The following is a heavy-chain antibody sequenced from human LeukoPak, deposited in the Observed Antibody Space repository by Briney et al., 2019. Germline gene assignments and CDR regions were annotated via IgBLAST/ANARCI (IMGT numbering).Heavy chain of an antibody. D-gene: IGHD1-1*01. V-gene: IGHV3-7*01. CDR3: ARAEETGRVDY. CDR2: INQDGSAE. Sequence: GGSLRLSCAASGFTFNNFWMSWVRQAPGKGLEWVANINQDGSAEYYVDSVKGRFTISRDNAKNSLYLQMNSLRAEDTAVYYCARAEETGRVDYWGQGTLVTVSS. CDR1: GFTFNNFW. J-gene: IGHJ4*02.